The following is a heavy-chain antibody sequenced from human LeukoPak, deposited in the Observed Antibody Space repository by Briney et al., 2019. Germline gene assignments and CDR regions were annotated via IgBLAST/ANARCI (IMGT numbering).Heavy chain of an antibody. CDR3: ARGHRYSSRTDFDY. CDR2: IYYSVST. J-gene: IGHJ4*02. V-gene: IGHV4-59*01. CDR1: GGSISSYY. Sequence: TSETLSLTCTVSGGSISSYYWSWIRQPPGKGLEWIGYIYYSVSTNYNPSLKSRVTISVDTSKNQFSLKLSSVTAADTAVYYCARGHRYSSRTDFDYWGQGTLVTVSS. D-gene: IGHD6-13*01.